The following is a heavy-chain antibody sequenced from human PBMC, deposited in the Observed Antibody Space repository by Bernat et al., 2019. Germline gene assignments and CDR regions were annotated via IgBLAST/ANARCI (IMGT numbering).Heavy chain of an antibody. D-gene: IGHD3-3*01. Sequence: QVQLVESGGGVVQPGRSLRLSCAASGFTFSSYAMHWVRQAPGKGLEWVAAITYDGSNKYYADSVKGRFTISRDNSKNTLYLQMNSLRAEDTAVYYCARDRDFWSGYYVPYYYYYGMDVWGQGTTVTVSS. J-gene: IGHJ6*02. V-gene: IGHV3-30-3*01. CDR1: GFTFSSYA. CDR2: ITYDGSNK. CDR3: ARDRDFWSGYYVPYYYYYGMDV.